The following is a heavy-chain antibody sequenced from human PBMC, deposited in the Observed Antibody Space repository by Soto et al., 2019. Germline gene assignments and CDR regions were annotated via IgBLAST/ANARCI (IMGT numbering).Heavy chain of an antibody. CDR2: IKSKADGGTT. CDR3: TKVLGDCSGGNCFTFDY. V-gene: IGHV3-15*01. CDR1: GFPFSTAW. Sequence: EVQLVESGGGLVKPGGSLRLSCAAAGFPFSTAWMSWVRQVPGKGLEWVGRIKSKADGGTTDYAAPVKGRFTISSDDSSNTLYLQMNSLKTEDTAVYYCTKVLGDCSGGNCFTFDYWGQGAVVHVSS. D-gene: IGHD2-15*01. J-gene: IGHJ4*02.